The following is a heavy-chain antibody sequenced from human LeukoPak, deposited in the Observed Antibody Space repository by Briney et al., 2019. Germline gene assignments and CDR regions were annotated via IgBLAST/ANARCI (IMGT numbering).Heavy chain of an antibody. D-gene: IGHD3-22*01. CDR2: IWYDGSNK. J-gene: IGHJ4*02. Sequence: GGSLRLSCAASGFTFSSYGMPWVRQAPGKGLEWVAVIWYDGSNKYYADSVKGRFTISRDNSKNTLYLQMNSLRAEDTAVYYCARGSYYDSSGRLFDYWGQGTLVTVSS. V-gene: IGHV3-33*08. CDR3: ARGSYYDSSGRLFDY. CDR1: GFTFSSYG.